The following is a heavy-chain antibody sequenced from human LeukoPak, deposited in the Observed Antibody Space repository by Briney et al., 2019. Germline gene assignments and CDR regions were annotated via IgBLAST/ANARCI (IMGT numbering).Heavy chain of an antibody. V-gene: IGHV1-2*02. CDR2: INPNSGGT. CDR3: AIVPGVAAAGTLDP. D-gene: IGHD6-13*01. CDR1: GYTFTGYY. Sequence: GASVKVSCKASGYTFTGYYMNWVRQAPGQGLEWMGWINPNSGGTNYAQKLQGRGTMTRDTSISTAYMELSRLRSDDTAVYYCAIVPGVAAAGTLDPWGQGTLLTVSS. J-gene: IGHJ5*02.